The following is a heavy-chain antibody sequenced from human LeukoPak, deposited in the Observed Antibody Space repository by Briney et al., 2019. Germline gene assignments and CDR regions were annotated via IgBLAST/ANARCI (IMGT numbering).Heavy chain of an antibody. CDR2: IYYSGST. J-gene: IGHJ4*02. CDR1: GGSISSYY. V-gene: IGHV4-59*12. CDR3: ARGRIGYCSGGSCSHLDY. Sequence: SETLSLTCTVSGGSISSYYWSWIRQPPGKGLEWIGYIYYSGSTNYNPSLKSRVTISVDTSKNQFSLKLSSVTAADTAVYYCARGRIGYCSGGSCSHLDYWGQGTLVTVSS. D-gene: IGHD2-15*01.